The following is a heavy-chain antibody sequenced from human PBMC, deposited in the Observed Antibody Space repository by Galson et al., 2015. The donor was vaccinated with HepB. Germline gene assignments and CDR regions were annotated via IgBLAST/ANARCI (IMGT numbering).Heavy chain of an antibody. Sequence: SLRLSCAASGFTFSSYAMHWVRQAPGKGLEYVSAISSNGGSTYYADSVKGRFTISRDNSKNTLYLQMSSLRAEDTAVYYCVKEDYGPYGMDVWGQGTTVTVSS. CDR3: VKEDYGPYGMDV. V-gene: IGHV3-64D*06. J-gene: IGHJ6*02. CDR2: ISSNGGST. CDR1: GFTFSSYA. D-gene: IGHD4/OR15-4a*01.